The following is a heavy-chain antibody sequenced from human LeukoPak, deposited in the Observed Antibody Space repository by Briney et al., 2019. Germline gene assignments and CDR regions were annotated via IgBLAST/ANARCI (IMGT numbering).Heavy chain of an antibody. CDR2: IYYSGST. D-gene: IGHD3-22*01. CDR3: ARQSGYYDSSGYLPLYYFDY. J-gene: IGHJ4*02. CDR1: GGSISSSSYY. V-gene: IGHV4-39*01. Sequence: PSETLSLTCTVSGGSISSSSYYWGWIRQPPGKGLEWIGSIYYSGSTYYNPSLKSRVTISVDTSKNQFSLKLSSVTAADTAVYYCARQSGYYDSSGYLPLYYFDYWGQGTLATVSS.